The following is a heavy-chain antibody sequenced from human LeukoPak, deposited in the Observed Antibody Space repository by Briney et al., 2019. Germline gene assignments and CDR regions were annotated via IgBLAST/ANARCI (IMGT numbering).Heavy chain of an antibody. V-gene: IGHV3-30*18. CDR2: ISYDGSNK. D-gene: IGHD3-9*01. J-gene: IGHJ6*02. Sequence: GGSLRLSCAASGFTFSSYGMHWVRQAPGKGLEWVAVISYDGSNKYYGDSVKGRFTISRDNSKNTLYMQMNSLRAEDTAVYYCAKCRPYYDILTGLGMDVWGQGTTVTVSS. CDR3: AKCRPYYDILTGLGMDV. CDR1: GFTFSSYG.